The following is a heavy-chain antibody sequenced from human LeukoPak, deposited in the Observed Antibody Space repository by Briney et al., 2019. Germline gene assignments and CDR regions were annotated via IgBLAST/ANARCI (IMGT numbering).Heavy chain of an antibody. CDR1: GFTFSSYA. J-gene: IGHJ4*02. V-gene: IGHV3-23*01. CDR2: ISDSGSST. D-gene: IGHD3-22*01. Sequence: PGGSLRLSCAASGFTFSSYAMSWVRQAPGKGLEWVSVISDSGSSTYYADSVKGRFSISRDNSKNTLYLQMNSLRAEDTAVYYCAPLVGSDYYSRFDYWGQGTLVTVSS. CDR3: APLVGSDYYSRFDY.